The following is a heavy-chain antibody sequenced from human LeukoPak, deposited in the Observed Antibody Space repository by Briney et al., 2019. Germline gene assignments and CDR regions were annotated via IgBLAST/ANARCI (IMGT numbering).Heavy chain of an antibody. CDR3: ARAHFVEMATIRKFDYGMDV. V-gene: IGHV4-59*01. CDR2: IYYSGST. Sequence: PSETLSLTCTVSGGSISSYYWSWIRQPPGKGLEWIGYIYYSGSTNYNPSLKSRVTISVDTSKNQFSLKLSSVTAADTAVYYCARAHFVEMATIRKFDYGMDVWGQGTTVTVSS. CDR1: GGSISSYY. D-gene: IGHD5-24*01. J-gene: IGHJ6*02.